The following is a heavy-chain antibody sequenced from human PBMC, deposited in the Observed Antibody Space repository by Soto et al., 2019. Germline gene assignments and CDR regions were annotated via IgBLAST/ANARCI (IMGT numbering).Heavy chain of an antibody. J-gene: IGHJ6*02. CDR2: ISWDGGST. D-gene: IGHD3-10*01. V-gene: IGHV3-43*01. CDR3: AKDMGPMARGVSYGMDV. Sequence: GGSLRLSCAASGFTFDDYTMHWVRQAPGKGLEWVSLISWDGGSTYYADSVKGRFTISRDNSKNSLYLQMNSLRTEDTALYYCAKDMGPMARGVSYGMDVWGQGTTVTVSS. CDR1: GFTFDDYT.